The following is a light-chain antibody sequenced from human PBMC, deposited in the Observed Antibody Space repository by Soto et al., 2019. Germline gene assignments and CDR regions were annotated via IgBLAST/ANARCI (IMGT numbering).Light chain of an antibody. Sequence: ETLMTQSPATLSVSPGARATLYCRASQTVGSSLAWYQQKPGQAPRLLIFGASARATGVPARFSGSGSGTLFTLTISSLQSEDFGVYYCQQYNKWPWTFGQGTKVEVK. J-gene: IGKJ1*01. CDR1: QTVGSS. V-gene: IGKV3-15*01. CDR2: GAS. CDR3: QQYNKWPWT.